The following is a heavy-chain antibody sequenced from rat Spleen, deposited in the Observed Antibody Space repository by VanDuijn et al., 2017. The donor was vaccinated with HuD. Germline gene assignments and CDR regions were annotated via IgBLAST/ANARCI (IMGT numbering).Heavy chain of an antibody. V-gene: IGHV5-7*01. CDR1: GFSLFSYS. D-gene: IGHD1-4*01. CDR3: ARSGEDGYTYYWYFDF. CDR2: ISYDGSST. J-gene: IGHJ1*01. Sequence: VQLKESGPGLVQPSQTLSLTCTVSGFSLFSYSVSWVRQAPKKGLEWVATISYDGSSTYYRDSMKGRFTISRDNAKSTLYLQMDSLRSEDTATYYCARSGEDGYTYYWYFDFWGPGTMVTVSS.